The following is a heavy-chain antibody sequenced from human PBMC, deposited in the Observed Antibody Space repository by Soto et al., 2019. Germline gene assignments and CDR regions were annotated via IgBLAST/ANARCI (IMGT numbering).Heavy chain of an antibody. Sequence: EVQLVESGGGLVQSGGSLRLSCLASGFSLTPYWMSWVRQTPGKGLEWVAKINEDGSKRDYMESVEGRFTISRDNAKNSVFLHMDSLRVDDSAMYYCTRWDGRCSGGSCFFDSWGQGTLVTVSS. V-gene: IGHV3-7*01. CDR3: TRWDGRCSGGSCFFDS. D-gene: IGHD2-15*01. CDR1: GFSLTPYW. J-gene: IGHJ4*02. CDR2: INEDGSKR.